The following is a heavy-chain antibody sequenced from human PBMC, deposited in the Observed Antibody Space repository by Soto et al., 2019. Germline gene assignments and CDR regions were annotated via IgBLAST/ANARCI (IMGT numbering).Heavy chain of an antibody. CDR3: ASLATGTTGRFDY. D-gene: IGHD1-7*01. J-gene: IGHJ4*02. CDR1: GFTFSSYA. V-gene: IGHV3-23*01. CDR2: ISGSGGST. Sequence: EVELLESGGGLVQPGGSLRLSCAASGFTFSSYAMSWVRQAPGKGLEWVSAISGSGGSTYYADSVKGRFTISRDNSKNTLYLQMNSLRAEDTAVYYCASLATGTTGRFDYWGQGTLVTVSS.